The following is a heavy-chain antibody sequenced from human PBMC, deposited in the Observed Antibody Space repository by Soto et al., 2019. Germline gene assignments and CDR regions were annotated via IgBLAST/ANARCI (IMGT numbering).Heavy chain of an antibody. D-gene: IGHD3-10*01. Sequence: ASVKVSCKASVYTLTTFFIHCVRQAPGQGLEWMGVINPGYPAGRSTTYAQKFQGRVTMTTDTSTSTVYMELSSLRAEDTAVYYCARDRGYDAHDYYYNAMDVWGQGTTVTVSS. CDR3: ARDRGYDAHDYYYNAMDV. CDR1: VYTLTTFF. CDR2: INPGYPAGRST. J-gene: IGHJ6*02. V-gene: IGHV1-46*01.